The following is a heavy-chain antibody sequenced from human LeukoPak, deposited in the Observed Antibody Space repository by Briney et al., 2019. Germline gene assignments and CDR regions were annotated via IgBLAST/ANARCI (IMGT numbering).Heavy chain of an antibody. CDR2: IYYSGST. CDR1: GGSFSSYY. J-gene: IGHJ4*02. CDR3: ARAREYYYDSSGYPDYFDY. Sequence: SEPLTLPCTVSGGSFSSYYWSWIPQPPGKALEWLGYIYYSGSTKYNPSLKSRVTISVDTSKNQVSQKLSSVIAADTAVDYCARAREYYYDSSGYPDYFDYWGQGTLVTVSS. D-gene: IGHD3-22*01. V-gene: IGHV4-59*01.